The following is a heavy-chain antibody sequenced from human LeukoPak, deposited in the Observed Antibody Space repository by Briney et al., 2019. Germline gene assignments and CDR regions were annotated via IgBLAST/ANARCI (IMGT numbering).Heavy chain of an antibody. CDR1: GGSISSSSYY. D-gene: IGHD4-17*01. Sequence: PSETLSLTCTVSGGSISSSSYYWGWIRQPPGKGLEWIGSIYYSGSTYYNPSLKSRVTISVDTSKNQFSLKLSSVTAADTAVYYCARDTEDDYGERGPFSWGQGTLVTVSS. CDR3: ARDTEDDYGERGPFS. CDR2: IYYSGST. J-gene: IGHJ5*02. V-gene: IGHV4-39*07.